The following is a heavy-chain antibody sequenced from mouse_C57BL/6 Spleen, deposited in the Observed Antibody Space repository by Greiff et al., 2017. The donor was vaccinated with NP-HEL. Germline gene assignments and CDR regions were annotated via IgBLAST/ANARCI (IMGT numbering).Heavy chain of an antibody. CDR1: GYTFTSYW. D-gene: IGHD1-1*01. CDR2: IDPSDSYT. V-gene: IGHV1-59*01. Sequence: VQLQQPGAELVRPGTSVKLSCKASGYTFTSYWMHWVKQRPGQGLEWIGVIDPSDSYTNYNQKFKGKATLTVDTSSSTAYMQLSSLTSEDSAVYYCARADLFGDYYGNSWDYWGQGTTLTVSS. J-gene: IGHJ2*01. CDR3: ARADLFGDYYGNSWDY.